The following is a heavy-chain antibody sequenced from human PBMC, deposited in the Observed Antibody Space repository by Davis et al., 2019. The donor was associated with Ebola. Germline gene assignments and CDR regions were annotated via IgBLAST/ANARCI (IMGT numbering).Heavy chain of an antibody. CDR3: ARARYSNYNYYYYIDV. D-gene: IGHD4-11*01. CDR2: INHSGST. Sequence: PSETLSLTCAVYGWSFSGYYWSWIRQPPGKGLEWIGEINHSGSTNYNPSLKSRVTISVDTSKNQFSLKLTSVTAADTAVYYCARARYSNYNYYYYIDVWGKGTTVTVSS. CDR1: GWSFSGYY. V-gene: IGHV4-34*01. J-gene: IGHJ6*03.